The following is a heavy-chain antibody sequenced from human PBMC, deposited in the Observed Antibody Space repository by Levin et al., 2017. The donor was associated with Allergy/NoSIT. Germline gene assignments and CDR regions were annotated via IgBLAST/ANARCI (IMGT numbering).Heavy chain of an antibody. CDR3: ARMRAMRRTSYYHYMDV. J-gene: IGHJ6*03. CDR2: VDWDDDK. CDR1: GFSLNTGGVS. V-gene: IGHV2-70*01. Sequence: ESGPTLVKPTQTLTLTCTFSGFSLNTGGVSVSWLRQPPGKAPEWLALVDWDDDKYYSTSLRTRLTISKDTSSNQVVLTLTNTDSVDTGTYFCARMRAMRRTSYYHYMDVWGNGTTVTVSS.